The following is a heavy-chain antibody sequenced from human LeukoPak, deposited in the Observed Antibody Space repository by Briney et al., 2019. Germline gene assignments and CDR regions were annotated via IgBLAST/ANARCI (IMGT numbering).Heavy chain of an antibody. V-gene: IGHV1-69*13. CDR1: GGTFSSYA. CDR2: IIPIFGTA. Sequence: ASVTVSCKASGGTFSSYAISWVRQAPGQGLEWMGGIIPIFGTANYAQKFQGRVTITADESTSTAYMELSSLRSEDTAVYYCARDKAGESAFDIWGQGTMVTVSS. J-gene: IGHJ3*02. CDR3: ARDKAGESAFDI. D-gene: IGHD3-16*01.